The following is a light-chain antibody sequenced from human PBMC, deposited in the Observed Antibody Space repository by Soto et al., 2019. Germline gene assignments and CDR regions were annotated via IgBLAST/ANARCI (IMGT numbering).Light chain of an antibody. CDR2: GAS. CDR3: QQYGSSPT. V-gene: IGKV3-20*01. CDR1: QSISSTY. Sequence: EVVLTRSPGTLSLSPGERATLSCRASQSISSTYFAWYQQKPGQAPRLLIHGASSRATGIPDRFSGSGSGTDFTLTISRLEPEDFAVYYCQQYGSSPTFGQGAKLEI. J-gene: IGKJ2*01.